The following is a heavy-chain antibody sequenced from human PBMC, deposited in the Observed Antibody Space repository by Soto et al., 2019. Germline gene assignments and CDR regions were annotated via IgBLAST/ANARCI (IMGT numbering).Heavy chain of an antibody. D-gene: IGHD2-2*01. J-gene: IGHJ4*02. CDR3: TKDRYCSSTSCYAGYY. CDR2: ISGSGGST. CDR1: GFPFSSYA. Sequence: VGSLRLSCAASGFPFSSYAMSWVRQAPGKGLEWVSGISGSGGSTSVADSVKGRFTISRDNSKNTLYLQMNSLRAEDTAVYYCTKDRYCSSTSCYAGYYWGQGTLVTVSS. V-gene: IGHV3-23*01.